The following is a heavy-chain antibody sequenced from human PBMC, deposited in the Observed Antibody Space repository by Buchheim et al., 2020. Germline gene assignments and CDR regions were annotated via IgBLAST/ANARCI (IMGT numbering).Heavy chain of an antibody. D-gene: IGHD2-2*01. CDR3: ARGARCSRTSCYARYGMDV. J-gene: IGHJ6*02. V-gene: IGHV3-48*03. Sequence: EVQLVESGGGLVQPGGSLRLSCTASGFTFSDYEMTWFRQAPGKGLEWVSSISSSSSYIYYADSVKGRFTISRDNAKNSLYLQMKSLRAEDTAVDYCARGARCSRTSCYARYGMDVWGQGTT. CDR1: GFTFSDYE. CDR2: ISSSSSYI.